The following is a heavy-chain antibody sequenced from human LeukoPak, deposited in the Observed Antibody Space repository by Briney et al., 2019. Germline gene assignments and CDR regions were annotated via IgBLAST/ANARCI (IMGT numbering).Heavy chain of an antibody. V-gene: IGHV4-39*07. CDR1: GASITNTSLSNTGYF. D-gene: IGHD3-22*01. CDR2: IYHTGST. J-gene: IGHJ4*02. Sequence: SETLSLTCAISGASITNTSLSNTGYFWGWIRQPPGKGLQWIGSIYHTGSTYYSPSLKSRVTISADTSKNQYSLKLSSVTAADTAVYYCARLSDGTGDYRWYFDYWGQGSLVTVSS. CDR3: ARLSDGTGDYRWYFDY.